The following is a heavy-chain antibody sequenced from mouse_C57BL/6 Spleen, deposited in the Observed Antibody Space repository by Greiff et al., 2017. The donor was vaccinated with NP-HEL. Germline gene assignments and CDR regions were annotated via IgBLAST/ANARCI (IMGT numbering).Heavy chain of an antibody. CDR1: GFTFSSYA. D-gene: IGHD1-1*01. CDR2: ISDGGSYT. J-gene: IGHJ1*03. CDR3: ARESLITTVVARYFDV. Sequence: EVQLVESGGGLVKPGGSLKLSCAASGFTFSSYAMSWVRQTPEKRLEWVATISDGGSYTYYPDNVKGRFTISRDNAKNNLYLQMSHLKSEDTAMYYCARESLITTVVARYFDVWGTGTTVTVSS. V-gene: IGHV5-4*01.